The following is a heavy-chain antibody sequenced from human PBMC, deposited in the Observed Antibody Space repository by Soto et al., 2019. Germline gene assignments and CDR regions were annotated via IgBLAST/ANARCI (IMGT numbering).Heavy chain of an antibody. CDR3: CRIFEGWYYYGMDV. V-gene: IGHV3-49*04. D-gene: IGHD3-3*01. J-gene: IGHJ6*02. CDR2: IRSKAYGGTK. CDR1: GFTFGEYA. Sequence: PGGSLRLSCIGSGFTFGEYAISWVRQAPGKGLEWVGVIRSKAYGGTKDYAASVEGRFSISRDDSESGAYLQIDSLKAEDTAVYYCCRIFEGWYYYGMDVWGQGTTVTVSS.